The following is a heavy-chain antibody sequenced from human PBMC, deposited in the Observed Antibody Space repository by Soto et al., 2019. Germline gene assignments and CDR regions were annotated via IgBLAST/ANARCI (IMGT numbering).Heavy chain of an antibody. Sequence: GGSLRLSCAASGFTFSSYAMHWVRQAPGKGLEWVAVISYDGSNKYYADSVKGRFTISRDNSKNTLYLQMNSLRAEDTAVYYRARSPSDSSGYYFDYWGQGTLVTVSS. CDR3: ARSPSDSSGYYFDY. D-gene: IGHD3-22*01. J-gene: IGHJ4*02. V-gene: IGHV3-30*04. CDR2: ISYDGSNK. CDR1: GFTFSSYA.